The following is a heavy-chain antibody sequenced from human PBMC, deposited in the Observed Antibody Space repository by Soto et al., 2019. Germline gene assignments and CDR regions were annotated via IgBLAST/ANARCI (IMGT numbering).Heavy chain of an antibody. CDR1: GFTFSSYA. CDR2: ISGSGGST. Sequence: PGGSLRLSCAASGFTFSSYAMSWVRQAPGKGLEWVSAISGSGGSTYYADSVKGRFTISRDNSKNTLYLQMNSLRAEDTAVYYCAKPRERSTVVTGWAFDIWGQGTMVTVSS. CDR3: AKPRERSTVVTGWAFDI. J-gene: IGHJ3*02. D-gene: IGHD4-17*01. V-gene: IGHV3-23*01.